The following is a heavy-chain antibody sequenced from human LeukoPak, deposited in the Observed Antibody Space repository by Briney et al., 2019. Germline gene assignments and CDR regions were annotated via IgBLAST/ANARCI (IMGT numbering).Heavy chain of an antibody. CDR3: ARAYSSSIDY. CDR1: GFSFSNAW. Sequence: PGGSLRLSCAASGFSFSNAWMTWVRQAPGKGLEWVSYISSSGSTIYYADSVKGRFTISRDNAKNSLYLQMNSLRAEDTAVYYCARAYSSSIDYWGQGTLVTVSS. CDR2: ISSSGSTI. V-gene: IGHV3-11*01. D-gene: IGHD6-13*01. J-gene: IGHJ4*02.